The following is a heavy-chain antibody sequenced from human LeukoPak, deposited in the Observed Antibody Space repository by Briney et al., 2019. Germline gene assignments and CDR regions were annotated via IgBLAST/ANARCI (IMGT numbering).Heavy chain of an antibody. CDR1: GGSVSSGSYY. J-gene: IGHJ3*02. V-gene: IGHV4-61*01. D-gene: IGHD1-1*01. CDR3: ARTMTTRSYDAFDI. Sequence: PSETLSLTCTVSGGSVSSGSYYWSWIRQPPGKGLEWIGYIYYSGSTNYNPSLKSRVTISVDTSKNQFSLKLSSVTAADTAVYYCARTMTTRSYDAFDIWGQGTMVTVSS. CDR2: IYYSGST.